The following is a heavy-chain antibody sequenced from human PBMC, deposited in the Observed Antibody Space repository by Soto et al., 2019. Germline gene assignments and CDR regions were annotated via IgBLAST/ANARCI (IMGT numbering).Heavy chain of an antibody. D-gene: IGHD3-10*01. J-gene: IGHJ3*02. CDR1: GYTFTGYY. CDR3: GRPGGVGAPDAFDI. V-gene: IGHV1-2*04. Sequence: ASVKVSCKASGYTFTGYYMHWVRQAPGQGLEWMGWINPNSGGTNYAQKFQGWVTMTRDTSISTAYMELSRLRSDDTAVYYCGRPGGVGAPDAFDILGQGTKVT. CDR2: INPNSGGT.